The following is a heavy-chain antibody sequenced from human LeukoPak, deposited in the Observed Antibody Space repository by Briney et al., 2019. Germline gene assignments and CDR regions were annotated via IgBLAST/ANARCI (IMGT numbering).Heavy chain of an antibody. J-gene: IGHJ3*02. V-gene: IGHV1-69*04. Sequence: ASVKVSCKASGGTFSCYAISWVRQAPGQGLEWMGRIIPIFGIANYAQKFQGRVTITADKSTSTAYMELSSLRSEDTAVYYCARALGSGSYSGYDAFDIWGQGTMVTVSS. CDR2: IIPIFGIA. D-gene: IGHD1-26*01. CDR3: ARALGSGSYSGYDAFDI. CDR1: GGTFSCYA.